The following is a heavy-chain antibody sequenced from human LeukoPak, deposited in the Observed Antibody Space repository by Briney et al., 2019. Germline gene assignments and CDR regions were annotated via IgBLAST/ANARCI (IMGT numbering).Heavy chain of an antibody. CDR1: GWSFSGSYY. D-gene: IGHD6-13*01. CDR2: IYTSGST. V-gene: IGHV4-61*02. Sequence: SETLSLTCAVSGWSFSGSYYWSWIRQPAGKGLEWIGRIYTSGSTYYNPSLKSRVTISVDTSKNQFSLKLSSVTAADTAVYYCAREAVILCRSWYNWFDPWGQGTLVTVSS. J-gene: IGHJ5*02. CDR3: AREAVILCRSWYNWFDP.